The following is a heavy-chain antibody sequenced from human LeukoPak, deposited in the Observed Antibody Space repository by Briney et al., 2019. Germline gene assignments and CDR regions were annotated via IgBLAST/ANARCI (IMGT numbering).Heavy chain of an antibody. Sequence: GGSLRLSCVASGFTFSGCWMSWVRQSPGKGLDWVSAISGSGGSTYYADSVKGRFTISRDNSKNTLYLQMNSLRAEDTAVYYCAKGRGGAGYYYYYYMDVWGKGTTVTVSS. V-gene: IGHV3-23*01. CDR3: AKGRGGAGYYYYYYMDV. J-gene: IGHJ6*03. D-gene: IGHD3-16*01. CDR1: GFTFSGCW. CDR2: ISGSGGST.